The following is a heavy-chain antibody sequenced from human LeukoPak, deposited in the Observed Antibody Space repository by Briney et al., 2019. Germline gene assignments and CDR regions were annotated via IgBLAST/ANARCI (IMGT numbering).Heavy chain of an antibody. CDR2: IYTSGST. Sequence: SQTLSLTCTVSGGPISSGSYYWSWIRQPAGKGLEWIGRIYTSGSTNYNPSLKSRVTISVDTSKNQFSLKLSSVTAADTAVYYCASPDLVGGDAFDIWGQGTMVTVSS. D-gene: IGHD2-8*02. V-gene: IGHV4-61*02. CDR3: ASPDLVGGDAFDI. CDR1: GGPISSGSYY. J-gene: IGHJ3*02.